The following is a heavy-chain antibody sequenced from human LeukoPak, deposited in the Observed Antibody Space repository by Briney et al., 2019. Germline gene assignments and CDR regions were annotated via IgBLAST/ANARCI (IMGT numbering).Heavy chain of an antibody. CDR2: SYSDSNT. CDR3: VRKNRDFNAAFDI. V-gene: IGHV3-23*01. CDR1: GFTFSSYA. Sequence: GGSLRLSCAASGFTFSSYAMSWVRQAPGKGLEWVSISYSDSNTNYADSVKGRFTISRDTSQNTLSLQMNSLRAEDTAVYYCVRKNRDFNAAFDIWGQGTVVTVSS. J-gene: IGHJ3*02. D-gene: IGHD1-14*01.